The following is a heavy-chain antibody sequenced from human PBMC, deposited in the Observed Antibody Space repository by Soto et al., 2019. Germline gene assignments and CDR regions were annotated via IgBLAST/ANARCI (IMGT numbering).Heavy chain of an antibody. Sequence: PGESLKLSCAASGFTFSSYAMHWVRQAPGKGLEWVSLISYDGSSKYYADSVKGRFTVSRDNSKDTLYLQMNSLRPEDTAVYFCAGRINMIRGVTSYYYYGMDVWGHGTTVTSP. D-gene: IGHD3-10*01. CDR3: AGRINMIRGVTSYYYYGMDV. J-gene: IGHJ6*02. CDR1: GFTFSSYA. CDR2: ISYDGSSK. V-gene: IGHV3-30-3*01.